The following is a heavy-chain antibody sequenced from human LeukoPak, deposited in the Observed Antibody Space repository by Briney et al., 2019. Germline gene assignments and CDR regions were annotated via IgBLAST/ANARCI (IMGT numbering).Heavy chain of an antibody. CDR3: AKGGLAYCGGDCYDDPFDY. J-gene: IGHJ4*02. D-gene: IGHD2-21*02. V-gene: IGHV3-9*01. Sequence: PGRSLRLSCAASGFTFDDYAMHWVRQAPGEGLEWVSGISWNSGSIGYADSVKGRFTISRDNAKNSLYLQMNSLRAEDTALYYCAKGGLAYCGGDCYDDPFDYWGQGTLVTVSS. CDR1: GFTFDDYA. CDR2: ISWNSGSI.